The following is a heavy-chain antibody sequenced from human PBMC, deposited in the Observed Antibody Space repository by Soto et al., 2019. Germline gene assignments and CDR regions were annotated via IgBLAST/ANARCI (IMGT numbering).Heavy chain of an antibody. CDR2: INHSGST. CDR1: GGSFSGYY. CDR3: ARIQLWYYYGMDV. J-gene: IGHJ6*02. Sequence: QVQLQQWGEGLLKPSETLSLTCAVYGGSFSGYYWSWIRQPPGKGLEWIGEINHSGSTNYNPSLKSRVTVSVDTSKNQFSLTLSSVTAADTAVYYWARIQLWYYYGMDVWGPGTTVTVSS. V-gene: IGHV4-34*01. D-gene: IGHD5-18*01.